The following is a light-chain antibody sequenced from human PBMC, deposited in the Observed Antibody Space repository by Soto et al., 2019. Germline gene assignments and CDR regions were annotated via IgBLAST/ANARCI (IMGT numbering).Light chain of an antibody. CDR2: LNSDGSH. V-gene: IGLV4-69*01. CDR3: QTWGTGIHVV. Sequence: QPVLTQSPSASASLGASVKLTCTLSSGHSSYAIVWHQQQPEKGPRYLMKLNSDGSHSKGDGIPDRFSGSSSGAERYLTISSLQSEDEADYYCQTWGTGIHVVFGGGTKLTVL. J-gene: IGLJ2*01. CDR1: SGHSSYA.